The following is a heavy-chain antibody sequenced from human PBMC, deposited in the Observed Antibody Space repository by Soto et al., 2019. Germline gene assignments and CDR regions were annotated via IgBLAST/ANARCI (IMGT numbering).Heavy chain of an antibody. V-gene: IGHV3-7*03. CDR2: IKQGVGEQ. CDR3: ATGDHLDY. J-gene: IGHJ4*02. D-gene: IGHD3-10*01. Sequence: PGGFLRLSPALSRYTFSFDWVTWVRQAPGKGPEWVANIKQGVGEQYYMDSVKGRFTISRDNVKSSVFLQMNSLRAEDTAVYYCATGDHLDYWGQGTVVTVSS. CDR1: RYTFSFDW.